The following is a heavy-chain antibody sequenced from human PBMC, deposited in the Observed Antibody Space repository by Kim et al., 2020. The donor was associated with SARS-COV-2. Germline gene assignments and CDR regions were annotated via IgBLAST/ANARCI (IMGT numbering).Heavy chain of an antibody. D-gene: IGHD3-22*01. Sequence: GGSLRLSCAASGFTFSSYAMSWVRQAPGKGLEWVSAISGSGGSTYYADSVKGRFTTSRDNSKNTLYLQMNSLRAEDTAVYYCAKSPVVTIYYFDYWGQGTLVTVSS. CDR1: GFTFSSYA. V-gene: IGHV3-23*01. CDR3: AKSPVVTIYYFDY. J-gene: IGHJ4*02. CDR2: ISGSGGST.